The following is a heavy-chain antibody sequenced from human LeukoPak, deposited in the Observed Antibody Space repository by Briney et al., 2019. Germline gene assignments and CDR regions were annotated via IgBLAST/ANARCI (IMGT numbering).Heavy chain of an antibody. CDR3: ARGLTSSWRAFDI. D-gene: IGHD6-13*01. Sequence: SETLSLTCTVSGGSISSGSYYWSWIRQPAGKGLEWIGRIYTSGSTNYNPSLKSRVTISVDTSKNQFSLKLSSVTAADTAVYYCARGLTSSWRAFDIWGQGTMVTVSS. V-gene: IGHV4-61*02. J-gene: IGHJ3*02. CDR1: GGSISSGSYY. CDR2: IYTSGST.